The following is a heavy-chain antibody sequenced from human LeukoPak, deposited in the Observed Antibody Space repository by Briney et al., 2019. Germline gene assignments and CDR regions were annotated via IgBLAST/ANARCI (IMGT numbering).Heavy chain of an antibody. V-gene: IGHV4-59*12. D-gene: IGHD6-13*01. J-gene: IGHJ4*02. CDR3: ARGRTIAAAGTNFDY. CDR2: IYYSGST. Sequence: SETLSLTCTVSGGSISSYYWSWIRQPPGKGLEWIGYIYYSGSTNYNPSLKSRVTISVDTSKNQFSLKLSSVTAADTAVYYCARGRTIAAAGTNFDYWGQGTLVTVSS. CDR1: GGSISSYY.